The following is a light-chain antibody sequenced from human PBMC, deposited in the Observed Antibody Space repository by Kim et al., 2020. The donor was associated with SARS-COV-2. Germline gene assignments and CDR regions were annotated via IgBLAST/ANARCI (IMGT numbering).Light chain of an antibody. V-gene: IGLV2-23*02. Sequence: QSALTQPASVSGSPGQSITISCTGTSSDVGSYNLVSWYQQHPGKAPKLMIYEVTKRPSGVSNRFSGSKSGNTASLTISGLQAEDEADYSCCSYAGRNTLIFGGGTQLTVL. CDR3: CSYAGRNTLI. CDR2: EVT. CDR1: SSDVGSYNL. J-gene: IGLJ2*01.